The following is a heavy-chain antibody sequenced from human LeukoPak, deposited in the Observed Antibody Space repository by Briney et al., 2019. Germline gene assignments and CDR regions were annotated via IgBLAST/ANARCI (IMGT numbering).Heavy chain of an antibody. V-gene: IGHV4-34*01. CDR3: ARGPYDILTGSYNWFDP. D-gene: IGHD3-9*01. CDR2: INHSGST. Sequence: SETLSLTCAAYGGSFSGYYWSWIRQPPGKGLEWIGEINHSGSTNYNPSLKSRVTISVDTSKNQFSLKLSSVTAADTAVYYCARGPYDILTGSYNWFDPWGQGTLVTVSS. J-gene: IGHJ5*02. CDR1: GGSFSGYY.